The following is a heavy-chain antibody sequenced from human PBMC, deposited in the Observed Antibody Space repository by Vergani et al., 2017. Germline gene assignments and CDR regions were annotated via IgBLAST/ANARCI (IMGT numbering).Heavy chain of an antibody. D-gene: IGHD3-16*01. Sequence: EVHLLESGGGLVQPGGSLRLSCTASGFTFQAFAFHWVRQVSGRGLEWVSGIDRNYGVKNGNSFEGRVIISRDNAKKAVFLKMNNLRHEDTALYFCLKDNDYDAEGHFDLWGRGTLVTVSS. CDR2: IDRNYGV. V-gene: IGHV3-9*01. CDR1: GFTFQAFA. J-gene: IGHJ2*01. CDR3: LKDNDYDAEGHFDL.